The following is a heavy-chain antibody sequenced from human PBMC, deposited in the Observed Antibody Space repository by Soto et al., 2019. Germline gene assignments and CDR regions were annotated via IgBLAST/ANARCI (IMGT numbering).Heavy chain of an antibody. V-gene: IGHV3-48*01. Sequence: EVQLVESGGGLVQPGGSLRLSCATSGFILSDCAMNWVRQAPGKGLEWVSYISSSSSVIDYADSVKGRFTVSRDNARNSLYIQMKRLRAADTAVYYCARDLSWGSNWYYYMDVWGKGTTVTVSS. CDR3: ARDLSWGSNWYYYMDV. J-gene: IGHJ6*03. CDR2: ISSSSSVI. CDR1: GFILSDCA. D-gene: IGHD7-27*01.